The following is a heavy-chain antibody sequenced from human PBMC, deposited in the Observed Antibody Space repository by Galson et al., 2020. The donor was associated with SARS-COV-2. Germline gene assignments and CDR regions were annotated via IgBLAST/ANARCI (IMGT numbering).Heavy chain of an antibody. CDR1: GFTFSDCS. D-gene: IGHD6-19*01. Sequence: GGSLRLSCAASGFTFSDCSMNWVRQAPGKGLEWVSSISSSSGHIYYADAVKGRFTISRDNAKNSLYLQMNSLRAEDTAVYYCARGARMAVGGTSGFDSWGQGALVTVSS. CDR3: ARGARMAVGGTSGFDS. J-gene: IGHJ4*02. V-gene: IGHV3-21*01. CDR2: ISSSSGHI.